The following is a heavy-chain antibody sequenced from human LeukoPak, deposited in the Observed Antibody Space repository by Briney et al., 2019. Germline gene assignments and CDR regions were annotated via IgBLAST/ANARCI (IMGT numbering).Heavy chain of an antibody. CDR1: GFTFDDYA. V-gene: IGHV3-43*02. J-gene: IGHJ4*02. D-gene: IGHD3-16*01. CDR3: AKDPRGGSSPIPYYFDY. CDR2: ISGDGGST. Sequence: GGSLRLSCAASGFTFDDYAMHWVRRAPGKGLEWVSLISGDGGSTYYADSVKGRFTISRDNSKNSLYLQLNSLRTEDTALYYCAKDPRGGSSPIPYYFDYWGQGALVTVSS.